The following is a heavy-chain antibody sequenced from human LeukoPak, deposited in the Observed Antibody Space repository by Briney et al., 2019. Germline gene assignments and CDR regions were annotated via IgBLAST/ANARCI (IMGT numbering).Heavy chain of an antibody. Sequence: PSETLSLTCTVSCGSISSYYWSWIRQPPGKGLEWIGYIYYSGSTNYNPSLKSRVTISVDTSKNQFSLKLSSVTAADTAVYYCARLGYCSSTSCYEDYYYYGMDVWGQGTTVTVSS. CDR1: CGSISSYY. V-gene: IGHV4-59*08. J-gene: IGHJ6*02. CDR2: IYYSGST. D-gene: IGHD2-2*01. CDR3: ARLGYCSSTSCYEDYYYYGMDV.